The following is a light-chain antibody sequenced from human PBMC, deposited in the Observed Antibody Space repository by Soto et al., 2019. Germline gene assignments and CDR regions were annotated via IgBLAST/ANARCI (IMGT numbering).Light chain of an antibody. CDR1: SSDAGDYNY. Sequence: QSALTQPASVSGSPGQSITISCTGTSSDAGDYNYVSWYQQVPGKAPKVMIYEVSNRPSGVSNRFSGSKSGITASLTISGLQAEDEADYYCSSYTSSSTYVFGTGTKLTVL. J-gene: IGLJ1*01. V-gene: IGLV2-14*01. CDR2: EVS. CDR3: SSYTSSSTYV.